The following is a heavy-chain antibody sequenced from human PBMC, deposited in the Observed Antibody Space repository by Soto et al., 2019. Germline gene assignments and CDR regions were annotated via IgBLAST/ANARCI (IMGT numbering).Heavy chain of an antibody. V-gene: IGHV3-30-3*01. CDR2: ISYDGSNK. Sequence: PGGSLRLSCAASGFTFSSYAMHWVRQAPGKGLEWVAVISYDGSNKYYADSVKGRFTISRDNSKNTLYLQMNSLRAEDTAVYYCARNGGYCSGGSCYDAFDIWGQGTMVTVSS. CDR1: GFTFSSYA. J-gene: IGHJ3*02. CDR3: ARNGGYCSGGSCYDAFDI. D-gene: IGHD2-15*01.